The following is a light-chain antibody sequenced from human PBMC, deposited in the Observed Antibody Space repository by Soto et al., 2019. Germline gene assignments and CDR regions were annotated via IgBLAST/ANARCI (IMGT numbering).Light chain of an antibody. J-gene: IGKJ4*01. Sequence: EVVLTQSPVTLSVSPGESATLSCRASQSVSSKVAWYQQESGQAPRLLIYGASTRATGIPARFSGSGSGTEFTLTISSLQSEDLALYYCQQYNNWPLTFGGGTKVELK. CDR1: QSVSSK. V-gene: IGKV3D-15*01. CDR2: GAS. CDR3: QQYNNWPLT.